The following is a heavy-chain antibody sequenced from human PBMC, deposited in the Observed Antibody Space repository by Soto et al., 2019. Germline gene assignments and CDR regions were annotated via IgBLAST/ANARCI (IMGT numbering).Heavy chain of an antibody. J-gene: IGHJ4*02. V-gene: IGHV3-48*01. D-gene: IGHD3-10*01. CDR2: ISSSSSTI. CDR3: ARDRYGSGSYYFFDY. Sequence: GGSLRLSCAASGFTFSSYSMNWVRQAPGKGLEWVSYISSSSSTIYYADSVKGRFTISRDNAKNSLYLQMNSLRAEDTAVYYCARDRYGSGSYYFFDYWGQGTLVTVSS. CDR1: GFTFSSYS.